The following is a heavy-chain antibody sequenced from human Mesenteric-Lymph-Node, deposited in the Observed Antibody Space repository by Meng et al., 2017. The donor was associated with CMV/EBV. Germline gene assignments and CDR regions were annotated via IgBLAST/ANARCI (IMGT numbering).Heavy chain of an antibody. Sequence: YTCTSYGISWVRQAPGQGLEWMGWISAYNGNTNYAQKLQGRVTMTTDTSTSTAYMELRSLRSDDTAVYYCARAHYDFWSGYRVRGFDPWGQGTLVTVSS. CDR1: YTCTSYG. CDR2: ISAYNGNT. CDR3: ARAHYDFWSGYRVRGFDP. D-gene: IGHD3-3*01. J-gene: IGHJ5*02. V-gene: IGHV1-18*01.